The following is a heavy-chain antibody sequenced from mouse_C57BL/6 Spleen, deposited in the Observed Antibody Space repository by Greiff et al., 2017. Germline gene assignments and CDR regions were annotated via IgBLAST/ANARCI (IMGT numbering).Heavy chain of an antibody. J-gene: IGHJ1*03. V-gene: IGHV1-76*01. Sequence: VKVVESGAELVRPGASVKLSCKASGYTFTDYYINWVKQRPGQGLEWIARIYPGSGNTYYNEKFKGKATLTAEKSSSTAYMQLSSLTSEDSAVYFCARWNYYGSTFDVWGTGTTVTVSS. CDR1: GYTFTDYY. CDR2: IYPGSGNT. D-gene: IGHD1-1*01. CDR3: ARWNYYGSTFDV.